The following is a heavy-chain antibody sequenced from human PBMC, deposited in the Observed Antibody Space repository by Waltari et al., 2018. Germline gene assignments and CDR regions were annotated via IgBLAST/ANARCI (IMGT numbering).Heavy chain of an antibody. Sequence: QVQLQESGPGLVKPSQTLSLTCTVSGGSISSGDYYWSWIRQAPGKGLEWVSYISSSGSTIYYADSVKGRFTISRDNAKNSLYLQMNSLRAEDTAVYYCATDYGDYEEIGIGFDYWGQGTLVTVSS. D-gene: IGHD4-17*01. V-gene: IGHV3-11*04. CDR3: ATDYGDYEEIGIGFDY. CDR1: GGSISSGDYY. J-gene: IGHJ4*02. CDR2: ISSSGSTI.